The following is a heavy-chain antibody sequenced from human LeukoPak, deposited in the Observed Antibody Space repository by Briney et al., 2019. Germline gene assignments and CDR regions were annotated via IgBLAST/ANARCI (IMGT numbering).Heavy chain of an antibody. Sequence: GGSLMISCKGSGYSFTSYWIGCVRQMPGKGLEWVGIIYPGDSDTRYSPSFQGQVTISADRSISTAYLHWSSLKASDTAMYYCARRTYYGGRAAPSDGFAIWGQGTMVTVSS. J-gene: IGHJ3*02. CDR3: ARRTYYGGRAAPSDGFAI. CDR1: GYSFTSYW. CDR2: IYPGDSDT. V-gene: IGHV5-51*01. D-gene: IGHD3-10*01.